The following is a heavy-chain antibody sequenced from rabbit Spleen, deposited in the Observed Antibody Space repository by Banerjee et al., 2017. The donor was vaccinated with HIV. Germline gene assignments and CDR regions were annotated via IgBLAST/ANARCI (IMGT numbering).Heavy chain of an antibody. CDR1: GFDFSNYG. D-gene: IGHD4-2*01. J-gene: IGHJ2*01. CDR3: ARNYVNVFDP. Sequence: QEQLVESGGGLVQPGGSLKLSCKASGFDFSNYGVSWVRQAPGKGLEWIGYIDPIFGSTYYANWVNGRFTISKASWTTVTLQMTSLTAADTARYFCARNYVNVFDPWGPGTLVTVS. CDR2: IDPIFGST. V-gene: IGHV1S39*01.